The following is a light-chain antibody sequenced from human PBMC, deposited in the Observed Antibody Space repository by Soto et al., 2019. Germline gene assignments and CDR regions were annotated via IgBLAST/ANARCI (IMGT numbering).Light chain of an antibody. CDR2: EVT. V-gene: IGLV2-14*01. CDR3: SSYTSSITYV. J-gene: IGLJ1*01. Sequence: QSVLTQPASVSGSPGQSITISCTGTSSDVGGYNYVSWYQQHPGKAPKLMIYEVTNRPSGVSNRFSGSKSGNTASLTISGLQADDEADYSCSSYTSSITYVFGTGTKLTVL. CDR1: SSDVGGYNY.